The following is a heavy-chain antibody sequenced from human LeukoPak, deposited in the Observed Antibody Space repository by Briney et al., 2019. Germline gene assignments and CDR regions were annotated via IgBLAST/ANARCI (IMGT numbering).Heavy chain of an antibody. CDR2: IYYSGST. Sequence: SETLSLTCTVSGGSISSGDYYWSWIRQPPGKGLEWIGYIYYSGSTYYNPSLKSRVTISVDTSKNQFSLKLSSVTAADTAVYYCARDGPITIFGDNWFDPWGRGTLVTVSS. V-gene: IGHV4-30-4*08. CDR3: ARDGPITIFGDNWFDP. J-gene: IGHJ5*02. D-gene: IGHD3-3*01. CDR1: GGSISSGDYY.